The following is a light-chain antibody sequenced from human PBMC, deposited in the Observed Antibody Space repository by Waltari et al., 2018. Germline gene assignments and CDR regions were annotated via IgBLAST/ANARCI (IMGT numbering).Light chain of an antibody. CDR1: QGISSW. J-gene: IGKJ1*01. V-gene: IGKV1-5*03. Sequence: DIQMTQSTSTLSASVVDRVTLTCRTSQGISSWLAWYQQTPGKAPNLLIYQASTLESGGPSRFSGSGSGTEFTLTISSLQPDDAATYYCQQYDHYPWTFGQGTKVELK. CDR2: QAS. CDR3: QQYDHYPWT.